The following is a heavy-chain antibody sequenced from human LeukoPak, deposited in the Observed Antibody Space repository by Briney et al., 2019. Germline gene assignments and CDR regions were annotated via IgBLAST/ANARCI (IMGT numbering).Heavy chain of an antibody. CDR3: ARHLSAVPAAISYYYYYMDV. D-gene: IGHD2-2*01. V-gene: IGHV4-61*08. J-gene: IGHJ6*03. CDR1: GGSISSGGYY. CDR2: IYHSGST. Sequence: PSETLSLTCTVSGGSISSGGYYWSWIRQPPGKGLEWIGYIYHSGSTYYNPSLKSRVTISVDTSKNQFSLKLSSVTAADTAVYYCARHLSAVPAAISYYYYYMDVWGKGTTVTVSS.